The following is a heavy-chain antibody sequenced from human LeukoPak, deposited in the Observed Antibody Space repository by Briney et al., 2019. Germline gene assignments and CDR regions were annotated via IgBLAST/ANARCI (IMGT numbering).Heavy chain of an antibody. CDR2: IYYSGST. Sequence: PSETLSLTCTVSGGSISSGGYYWNWIRQHPGKGLEWIGYIYYSGSTNYNPSLKSRVTISVDTSKNQFSLRLSSVTAADTAVYYCASENCSGTSCSSFDYWGQGTLVTVSS. V-gene: IGHV4-61*08. D-gene: IGHD2-2*01. J-gene: IGHJ4*02. CDR1: GGSISSGGYY. CDR3: ASENCSGTSCSSFDY.